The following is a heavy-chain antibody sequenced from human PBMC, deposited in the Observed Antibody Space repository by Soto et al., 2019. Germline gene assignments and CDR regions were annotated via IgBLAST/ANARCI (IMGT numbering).Heavy chain of an antibody. Sequence: PGGSLRLSCAASNFAFSNAYMNWVRQAPGKGLEWVGRIKSKADGETTDYAAPVEDRFTVSRDDSKNTLYLHMTSLKTEDTAVYFCTQDKCPAWQKYFFDNWGHGTLVTVSS. V-gene: IGHV3-15*07. CDR2: IKSKADGETT. J-gene: IGHJ4*01. CDR1: NFAFSNAY. CDR3: TQDKCPAWQKYFFDN. D-gene: IGHD2-15*01.